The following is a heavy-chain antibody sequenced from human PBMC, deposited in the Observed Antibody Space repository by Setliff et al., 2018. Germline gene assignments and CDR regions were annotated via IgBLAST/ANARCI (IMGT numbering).Heavy chain of an antibody. CDR3: GRGSVGVETAPTFIDY. J-gene: IGHJ4*02. CDR2: IRSKAYGGTT. V-gene: IGHV3-49*04. CDR1: GFTFGDYA. Sequence: GGSLRLSCTASGFTFGDYAMSWVRQAPGKGLEWVGFIRSKAYGGTTEYAASVRGRFTISRDDSKSIAYLQMSSLRTEDTGVYYCGRGSVGVETAPTFIDYWGQGTLVTVSS. D-gene: IGHD2-15*01.